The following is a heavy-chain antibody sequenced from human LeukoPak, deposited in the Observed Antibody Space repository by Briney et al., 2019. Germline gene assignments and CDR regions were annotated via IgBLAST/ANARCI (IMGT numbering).Heavy chain of an antibody. V-gene: IGHV3-74*01. Sequence: GGSLRLSCAASGIIFSSYWMHWVRQAPGKGLVWVSRITSDGSSTTYADSVKGRFTISRDNAKNTVYLQMNSLRAEDTAVYYCARTREYYFDYWGQGTLVTVSS. CDR3: ARTREYYFDY. J-gene: IGHJ4*02. CDR2: ITSDGSST. D-gene: IGHD5-24*01. CDR1: GIIFSSYW.